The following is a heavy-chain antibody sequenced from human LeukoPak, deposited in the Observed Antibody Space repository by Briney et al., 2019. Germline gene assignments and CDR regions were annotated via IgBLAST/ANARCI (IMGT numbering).Heavy chain of an antibody. CDR2: INQDGSEN. J-gene: IGHJ4*02. CDR3: ARDKIVGATYFDC. D-gene: IGHD1-26*01. CDR1: GFTFGSYW. Sequence: PGGSLRLSCAASGFTFGSYWMSWVRQAPGKGLDWVANINQDGSENYYVDSVRGRFTISRDNAKNSLYLQMNSLGAEDTAVYYCARDKIVGATYFDCWGQGTLVTVSS. V-gene: IGHV3-7*01.